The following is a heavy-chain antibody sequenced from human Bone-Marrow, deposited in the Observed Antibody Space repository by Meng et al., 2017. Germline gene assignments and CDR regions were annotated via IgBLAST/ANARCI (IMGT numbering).Heavy chain of an antibody. J-gene: IGHJ4*02. CDR2: INSDGSST. Sequence: LVGSGGGLVQPGGSLRLSCAASGFTFSSYWMHWVRQAPGKGLVWVSRINSDGSSTSYADSVKGRFTISRDNAKNTLYLQMNSLRAEDTAVYYCARDPYYYDSSGYYDYWGQGTLVTVSS. V-gene: IGHV3-74*01. D-gene: IGHD3-22*01. CDR1: GFTFSSYW. CDR3: ARDPYYYDSSGYYDY.